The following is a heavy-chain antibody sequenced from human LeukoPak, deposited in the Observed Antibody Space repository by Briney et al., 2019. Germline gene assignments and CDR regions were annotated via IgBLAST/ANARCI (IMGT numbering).Heavy chain of an antibody. CDR2: INSDGSWT. CDR1: GNYW. V-gene: IGHV3-74*01. D-gene: IGHD2-2*01. Sequence: GGSLRLSCEASGNYWMHWVRQAPGKGLVWVSHINSDGSWTSYADSVKGRFTISKDNAKNTVYLQMNNLRAEDTAVYYCVSFYGTYWGRGTLVTVSS. J-gene: IGHJ4*02. CDR3: VSFYGTY.